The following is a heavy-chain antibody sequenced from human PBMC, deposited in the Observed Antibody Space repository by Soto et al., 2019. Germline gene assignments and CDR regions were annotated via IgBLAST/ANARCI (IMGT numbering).Heavy chain of an antibody. V-gene: IGHV4-59*01. D-gene: IGHD4-17*01. Sequence: TLSLTCTVSNDSISSYYWSWIRQPPGKGLEWIGYVYYSGGTKYNPSLKSRLTMSLDMSKKQFSLRLTSVTAADTAVYFCARTTRMTTMIDYWGQGTRVTVSS. J-gene: IGHJ4*02. CDR2: VYYSGGT. CDR3: ARTTRMTTMIDY. CDR1: NDSISSYY.